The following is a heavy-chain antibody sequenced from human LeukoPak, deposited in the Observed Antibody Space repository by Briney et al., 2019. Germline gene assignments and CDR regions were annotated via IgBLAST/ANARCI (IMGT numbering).Heavy chain of an antibody. CDR1: GFTFSTYT. D-gene: IGHD4-17*01. Sequence: KAGGSLGLSCAASGFTFSTYTMNWTRQAPGKGLEWVSSISSSSTYIYYADSVKGRFTISRDNAKNSLYLQMDSLRAEDTAVYYCASPVTPLPYWGQGTLVTVSS. CDR2: ISSSSTYI. CDR3: ASPVTPLPY. J-gene: IGHJ4*02. V-gene: IGHV3-21*01.